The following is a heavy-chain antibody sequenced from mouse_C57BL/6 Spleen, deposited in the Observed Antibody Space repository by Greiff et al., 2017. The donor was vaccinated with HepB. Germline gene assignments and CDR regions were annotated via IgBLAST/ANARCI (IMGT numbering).Heavy chain of an antibody. CDR3: ARERYYGSSHRGFAY. CDR2: INPNYGTT. CDR1: GYSFTDYN. J-gene: IGHJ3*01. V-gene: IGHV1-39*01. Sequence: EVKLQQSGPELVKPGASVKISCKASGYSFTDYNMNWVKQSNGKSLEWIGVINPNYGTTSYNQKFKGKATLTEDQSSSTAYMQLNSLTSEDSAVYYCARERYYGSSHRGFAYWGQGTLVTVSA. D-gene: IGHD1-1*01.